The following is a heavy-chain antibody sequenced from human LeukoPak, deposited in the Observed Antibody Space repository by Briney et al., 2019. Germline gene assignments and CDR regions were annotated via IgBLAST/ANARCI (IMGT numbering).Heavy chain of an antibody. J-gene: IGHJ5*02. CDR3: ARHPTGDFWRGYYVRISGWFDP. Sequence: GESLKISCKGSGYSFTSFWIGWVRQLPGKGLEWMGTIYPGDSDTRYSPSFQGQFTIPADKPLSTGYLKWTTLKPSAPPMIYCARHPTGDFWRGYYVRISGWFDPWGQGTLVTVSS. D-gene: IGHD3-3*01. V-gene: IGHV5-51*01. CDR2: IYPGDSDT. CDR1: GYSFTSFW.